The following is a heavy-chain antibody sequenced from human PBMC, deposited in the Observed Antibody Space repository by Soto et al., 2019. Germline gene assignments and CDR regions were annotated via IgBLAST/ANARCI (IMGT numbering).Heavy chain of an antibody. CDR2: ISFDGSNT. V-gene: IGHV3-30-3*01. J-gene: IGHJ6*02. CDR1: GFTFSSYN. Sequence: PGGSLRLSCAASGFTFSSYNMNWVRQAPGKGLEWLTVISFDGSNTYYADSVKGRFTISRDNSKNTLYLQMNSLRAEDTAVYYCAREVGTFYYHYGMDVWGQGTTVTVSS. D-gene: IGHD1-26*01. CDR3: AREVGTFYYHYGMDV.